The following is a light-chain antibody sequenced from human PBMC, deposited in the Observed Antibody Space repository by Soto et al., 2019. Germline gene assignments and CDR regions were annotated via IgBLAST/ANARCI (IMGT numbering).Light chain of an antibody. CDR3: ASWDDSLNAVL. J-gene: IGLJ2*01. CDR2: RDH. Sequence: QSVLTQSPSASRTAGQRITISCSGGSSNVGSNSVNWYQQVPGTAPKVLIYRDHQRPSRVPDRFSGSKSGTSASLAISGLQSEDEADYYCASWDDSLNAVLFGGGTKVTVL. V-gene: IGLV1-44*01. CDR1: SSNVGSNS.